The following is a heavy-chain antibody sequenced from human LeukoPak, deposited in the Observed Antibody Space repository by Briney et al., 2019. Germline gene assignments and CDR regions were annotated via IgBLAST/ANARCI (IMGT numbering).Heavy chain of an antibody. V-gene: IGHV4-4*07. J-gene: IGHJ5*02. CDR2: IYTSGST. CDR3: ARVAYSSGWYEDWFDP. Sequence: PSETLSLTCTVSGGSISSYYWSWIRQPAGKGLEWIGRIYTSGSTNYNLSLKSRVTMSVDTSKNQFSLKLSSVTAADTAVHYCARVAYSSGWYEDWFDPWGQGTLVTVSS. D-gene: IGHD6-19*01. CDR1: GGSISSYY.